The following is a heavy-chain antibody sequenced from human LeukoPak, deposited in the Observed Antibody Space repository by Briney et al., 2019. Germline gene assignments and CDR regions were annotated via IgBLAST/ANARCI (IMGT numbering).Heavy chain of an antibody. CDR3: ASLTYYDFWSGDNSGGFDY. CDR2: IYYSGST. V-gene: IGHV4-59*01. D-gene: IGHD3-3*01. CDR1: GVSISSYY. Sequence: NASETLSLTCTLSGVSISSYYWSWIRQPPGKGLEWIGYIYYSGSTNYNPSLKSRVTISVDTSKNQFSLKLSSVTAADTAVYYCASLTYYDFWSGDNSGGFDYWGQGTLVTVSS. J-gene: IGHJ4*02.